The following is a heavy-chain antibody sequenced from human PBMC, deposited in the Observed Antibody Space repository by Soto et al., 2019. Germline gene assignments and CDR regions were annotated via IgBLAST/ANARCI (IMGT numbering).Heavy chain of an antibody. Sequence: SVKVSCKASGGTFSSYTISWVRQAPGQGLEWMGRIIPILGIANYAQKFQGRVTITADKSTSTAYMELSSLRSEDTAVYYCARDDYCSGGICYEEARRWIDLWGQGTLVTVSS. J-gene: IGHJ5*02. D-gene: IGHD2-15*01. V-gene: IGHV1-69*04. CDR2: IIPILGIA. CDR3: ARDDYCSGGICYEEARRWIDL. CDR1: GGTFSSYT.